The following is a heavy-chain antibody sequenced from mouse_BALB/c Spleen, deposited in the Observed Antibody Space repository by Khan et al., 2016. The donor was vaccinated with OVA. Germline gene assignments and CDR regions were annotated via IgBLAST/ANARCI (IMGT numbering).Heavy chain of an antibody. CDR2: IYPYNDDT. D-gene: IGHD1-1*01. V-gene: IGHV1S136*01. J-gene: IGHJ4*01. Sequence: VQLQQSGPELVKPGASVKMSCKASGYTFIDYVIHWVKQKPGQGLEWIGDIYPYNDDTESTEKFKGKATLTLDKSSTTAYMDLSSLTTADAAGYYCARSASDSYTDDYWGQGTPITVSP. CDR1: GYTFIDYV. CDR3: ARSASDSYTDDY.